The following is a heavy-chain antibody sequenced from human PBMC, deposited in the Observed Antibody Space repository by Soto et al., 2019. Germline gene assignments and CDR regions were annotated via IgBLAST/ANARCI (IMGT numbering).Heavy chain of an antibody. CDR2: IDSDGSIT. CDR1: GFTCNTW. CDR3: ATLGLQQAF. V-gene: IGHV3-74*01. Sequence: GGSLRLSCAASGFTCNTWMHWVRQAPGEGLVWVSSIDSDGSITSYADSVKGRFTISRDNAKNTLYLQMNSLRAEDTAVYYCATLGLQQAFWGQGTLVTVSS. D-gene: IGHD2-21*02. J-gene: IGHJ4*02.